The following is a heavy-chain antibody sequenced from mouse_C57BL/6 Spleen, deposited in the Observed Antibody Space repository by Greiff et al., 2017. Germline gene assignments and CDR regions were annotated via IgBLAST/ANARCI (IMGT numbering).Heavy chain of an antibody. D-gene: IGHD1-1*01. CDR1: GYTFTDYY. CDR2: INPYNGGT. V-gene: IGHV1-19*01. CDR3: ARRDGSSPYWYFEG. Sequence: EVQLQQSGPVLVKPGASVKMSCKASGYTFTDYYMNWVKQSHGKSLEWIGVINPYNGGTSYNQKFKGKATLTVDKSSSTAYMELNSLTSEDSAVYYCARRDGSSPYWYFEGWGTGTTVTVSS. J-gene: IGHJ1*03.